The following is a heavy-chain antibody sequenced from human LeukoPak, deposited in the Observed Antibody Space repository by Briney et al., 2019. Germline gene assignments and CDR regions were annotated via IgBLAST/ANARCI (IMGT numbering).Heavy chain of an antibody. V-gene: IGHV5-51*01. J-gene: IGHJ4*02. Sequence: GESLKISCKASGYRLTSYWIGWVRQMPGKGLEWMGMIYPGDSEVRYGPAFQGQVTISADKSVNTAYLQWSSLKASDTAIYYCATEIGSGWFYDYWGQGTLVTVSS. CDR2: IYPGDSEV. CDR3: ATEIGSGWFYDY. CDR1: GYRLTSYW. D-gene: IGHD6-19*01.